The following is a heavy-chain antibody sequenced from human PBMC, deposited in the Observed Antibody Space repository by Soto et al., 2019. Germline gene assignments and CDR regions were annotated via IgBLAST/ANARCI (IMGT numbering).Heavy chain of an antibody. CDR2: ITDNGRST. Sequence: GGSMRLSCAASGFTFSRDGMSWVRQAPGKGLEWVSLITDNGRSTYYADSVKGRFTISRDNTKNTLFLQMNSLRAEDTAVYYCAKERATTTAFDYWGQGALVTVSS. V-gene: IGHV3-23*01. CDR3: AKERATTTAFDY. CDR1: GFTFSRDG. D-gene: IGHD4-17*01. J-gene: IGHJ4*02.